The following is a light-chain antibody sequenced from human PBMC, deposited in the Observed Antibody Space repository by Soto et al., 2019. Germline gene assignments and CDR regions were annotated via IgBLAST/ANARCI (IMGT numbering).Light chain of an antibody. V-gene: IGKV1-5*01. CDR2: DAS. J-gene: IGKJ1*01. Sequence: DIQMTQSPSSVSSSIGDRVTITCRASQYISTHLSWYHQKPGKAPKLLIYDASSLESGVPSRFSGSGSGTEFTLTISSLQPDDFATYYCQHYKMYSPWTFGQGTKVDI. CDR3: QHYKMYSPWT. CDR1: QYISTH.